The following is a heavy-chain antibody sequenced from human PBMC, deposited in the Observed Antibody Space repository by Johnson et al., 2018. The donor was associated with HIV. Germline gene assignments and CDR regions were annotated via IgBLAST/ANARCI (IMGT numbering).Heavy chain of an antibody. CDR1: GFTFDDYA. CDR3: AREGPSERAGFDI. CDR2: ISGSGGST. V-gene: IGHV3-23*04. Sequence: EVQLVESGGGLVQPGRSLRLSCAPSGFTFDDYAMSWVRQAPGKGLEWVSVISGSGGSTYYADSVKGRFTISRDNSKNTLYLQMKSLRAEDTAVYYCAREGPSERAGFDIWGQGTMVTVSS. J-gene: IGHJ3*02.